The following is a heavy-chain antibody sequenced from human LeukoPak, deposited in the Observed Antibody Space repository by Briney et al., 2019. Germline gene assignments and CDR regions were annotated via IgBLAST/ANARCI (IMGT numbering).Heavy chain of an antibody. CDR2: MNPNSGNT. J-gene: IGHJ3*02. CDR1: GYTFTSFD. V-gene: IGHV1-8*01. Sequence: ASVKVSCKASGYTFTSFDINWVRQATGQGREWMGWMNPNSGNTGYAQNFQGRVTMTRNNSISTAYMEVSSLRSEDTAVYYCARGLAEWEQNDAFDIWGQGTMVTVSS. D-gene: IGHD1-26*01. CDR3: ARGLAEWEQNDAFDI.